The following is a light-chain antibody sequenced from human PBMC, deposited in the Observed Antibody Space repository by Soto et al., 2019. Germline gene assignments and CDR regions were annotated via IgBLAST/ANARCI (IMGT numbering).Light chain of an antibody. CDR2: GAS. J-gene: IGKJ5*01. Sequence: ETVMTQSPATLSASPGERAPLSCRASQSVSTNLAWYQQKPGQAPRLLIYGASTRATGIPARFSGSGSGTEFTLTISSLQSEDFAVYYCQQGGNWPLTFGQGTRLEI. V-gene: IGKV3-15*01. CDR3: QQGGNWPLT. CDR1: QSVSTN.